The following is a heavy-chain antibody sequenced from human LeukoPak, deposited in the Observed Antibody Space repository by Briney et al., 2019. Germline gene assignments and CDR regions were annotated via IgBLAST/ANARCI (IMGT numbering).Heavy chain of an antibody. V-gene: IGHV3-30*18. CDR1: AFIFSGHW. J-gene: IGHJ4*02. CDR3: AKLSQYYYDSSGYNDY. CDR2: ISYDGSNK. D-gene: IGHD3-22*01. Sequence: GGSLRLSCEGSAFIFSGHWMNWVRQTPGKGLEWVAVISYDGSNKYYADSVKGRFTISRDNSKNTLYLQMNSLRAEDTAVYYCAKLSQYYYDSSGYNDYWGQGTLVTVSS.